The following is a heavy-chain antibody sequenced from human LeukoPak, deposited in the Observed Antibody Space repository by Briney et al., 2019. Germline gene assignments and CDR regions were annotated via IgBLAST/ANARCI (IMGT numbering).Heavy chain of an antibody. Sequence: PGGSLRLSCAASGFIFSSYEMNWVRQAPGKGLEWVSYISSSGSTIYYADSVKGRFTMSRDNAKNSLSLQMNSLRAEDTAVYYCARDKDYYIFMDVWGKGTTVTVSS. CDR1: GFIFSSYE. V-gene: IGHV3-48*03. J-gene: IGHJ6*03. CDR3: ARDKDYYIFMDV. CDR2: ISSSGSTI. D-gene: IGHD3-10*01.